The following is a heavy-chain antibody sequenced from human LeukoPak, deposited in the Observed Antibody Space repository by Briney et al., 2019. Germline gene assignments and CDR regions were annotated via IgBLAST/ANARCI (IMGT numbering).Heavy chain of an antibody. CDR1: GGSISSYY. J-gene: IGHJ4*02. Sequence: PSETLSLTCTVSGGSISSYYWSWIRQPPGKGLEWIGYIYYSGSTNYNPSLKSRVTISVDTSKNQLSLKLSSVTAADTAVYYCASYKWELGIYFDYWGQGTLVTVSS. V-gene: IGHV4-59*01. D-gene: IGHD1-26*01. CDR3: ASYKWELGIYFDY. CDR2: IYYSGST.